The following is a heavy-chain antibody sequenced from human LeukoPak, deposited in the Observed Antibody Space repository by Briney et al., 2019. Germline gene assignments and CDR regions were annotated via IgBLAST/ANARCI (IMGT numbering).Heavy chain of an antibody. CDR3: ARTSPLAYCGGDCYPPAFDF. V-gene: IGHV4-31*03. D-gene: IGHD2-21*02. Sequence: SQTLSLTCTVSGGSISDAAYYWSWIRQHPGEGLEWIGYVFYSGSTSYNPSLKSRVTISVDTSKNHFSLKLSSVTAADTAVYYCARTSPLAYCGGDCYPPAFDFWGQGTLVTVSS. J-gene: IGHJ3*01. CDR2: VFYSGST. CDR1: GGSISDAAYY.